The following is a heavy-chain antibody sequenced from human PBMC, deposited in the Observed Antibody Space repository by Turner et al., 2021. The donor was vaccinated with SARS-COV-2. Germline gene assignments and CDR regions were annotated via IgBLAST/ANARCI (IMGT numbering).Heavy chain of an antibody. CDR3: ARHQGSASGYDHGMNV. D-gene: IGHD1-26*01. Sequence: QVQLVQSGAEVKKPGASVKVSCKASGYTFTSYYMHWVRQAPGQGLEWMGIINPSGGSTSYAQKFQGRVTMTRDTSTSTVYMELSSLRSEDTAVYYCARHQGSASGYDHGMNVWGQGTAVIVSS. V-gene: IGHV1-46*01. CDR1: GYTFTSYY. J-gene: IGHJ6*02. CDR2: INPSGGST.